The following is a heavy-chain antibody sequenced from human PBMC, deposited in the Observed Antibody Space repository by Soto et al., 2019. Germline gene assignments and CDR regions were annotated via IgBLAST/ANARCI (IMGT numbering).Heavy chain of an antibody. CDR2: INPNSGGT. V-gene: IGHV1-2*04. CDR3: ARVGSLVGATTGYGMDV. Sequence: GASVKVSCKASGYTFTGYYMHWVRQAPGQGLEWMGWINPNSGGTNYAQKFQGWVTMTRDTSISTAYMELSRLRSDDTAVYYCARVGSLVGATTGYGMDVWGQGTTVTVSS. D-gene: IGHD1-26*01. J-gene: IGHJ6*02. CDR1: GYTFTGYY.